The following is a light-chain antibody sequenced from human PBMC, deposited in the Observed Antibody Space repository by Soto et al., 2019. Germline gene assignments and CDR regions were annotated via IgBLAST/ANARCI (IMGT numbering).Light chain of an antibody. CDR3: QQYNLYPET. Sequence: DIQMTQSPSTLSGSVGDRVTITCRASQTISSWLAWYQQKPWKAPKLLIYDASSLESGVPSRFSGSGSGTEFTLTISSLQPDDFAAYFCQQYNLYPETFGQGTKVDIK. J-gene: IGKJ1*01. V-gene: IGKV1-5*01. CDR2: DAS. CDR1: QTISSW.